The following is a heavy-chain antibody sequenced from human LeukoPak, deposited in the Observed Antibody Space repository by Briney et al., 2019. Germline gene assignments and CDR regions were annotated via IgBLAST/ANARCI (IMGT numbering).Heavy chain of an antibody. V-gene: IGHV4-61*02. J-gene: IGHJ4*02. CDR2: VKPSGGT. D-gene: IGHD5-12*01. Sequence: SETLSLTCTVSGDSITSDNFFWTWIRQPAGKGLEWIGRVKPSGGTDYNPSLTSRVTISVDTSKTQYSLKLSSVTAADTAVYYCARYRLGHLDYWGQGTLVTVSS. CDR1: GDSITSDNFF. CDR3: ARYRLGHLDY.